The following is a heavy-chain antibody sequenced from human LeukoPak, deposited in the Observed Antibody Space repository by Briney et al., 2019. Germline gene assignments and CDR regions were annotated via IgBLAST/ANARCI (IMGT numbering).Heavy chain of an antibody. J-gene: IGHJ4*02. Sequence: SETLSLTCTVSGGSISSSSYYWGWIRQPPGKGLEWIGSIYYSGSTYYNPSLKSRVTISVDTSKNQFSLKLSSVTAADTAVYYCVRKDVSGSYYTDYWGQGTLVTVSS. D-gene: IGHD1-26*01. CDR3: VRKDVSGSYYTDY. CDR1: GGSISSSSYY. V-gene: IGHV4-39*07. CDR2: IYYSGST.